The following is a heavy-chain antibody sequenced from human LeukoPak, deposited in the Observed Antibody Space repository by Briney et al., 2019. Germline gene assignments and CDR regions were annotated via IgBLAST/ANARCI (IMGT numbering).Heavy chain of an antibody. CDR1: GYTFTGYY. V-gene: IGHV1-2*02. Sequence: ASVKVSCKASGYTFTGYYMHWVRQSPGQGLEWMGWINPNSGGTNYAQKFQGRVTMTRDTSISTAYMELSRLRSDDTAVYYCARVFDYGDYFGDYWGQGTLVTVSS. CDR3: ARVFDYGDYFGDY. J-gene: IGHJ4*02. D-gene: IGHD4-17*01. CDR2: INPNSGGT.